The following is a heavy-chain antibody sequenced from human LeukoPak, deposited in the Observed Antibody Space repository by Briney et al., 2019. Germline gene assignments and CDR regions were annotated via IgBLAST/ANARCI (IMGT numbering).Heavy chain of an antibody. CDR1: GYTFTSNY. V-gene: IGHV1-46*01. CDR2: IYPRDGST. J-gene: IGHJ4*02. CDR3: ARDQEGFDY. Sequence: ASVTVSCTASGYTFTSNYIHWVRQAPGQGLEWMGMIYPRDGSTSYAQKFQGRVTVTRDTSTSTVHMELSGLRSEDTAVYYCARDQEGFDYWGQGTLVTVSS.